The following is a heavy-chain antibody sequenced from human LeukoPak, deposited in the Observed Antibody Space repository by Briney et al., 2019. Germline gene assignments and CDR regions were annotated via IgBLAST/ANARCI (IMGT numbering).Heavy chain of an antibody. V-gene: IGHV4-39*07. Sequence: SETLSLTCTVSGGSISSSSYYWGWIRQPPGKGLEWIGSIYYSGSTYYNLSLKSRVTISVDTSKNQFSLKLSSVTAADTAVYYCARDHVGYSSSWDTPGGYNWFDPWGQGTLVTVSS. CDR3: ARDHVGYSSSWDTPGGYNWFDP. J-gene: IGHJ5*02. CDR1: GGSISSSSYY. CDR2: IYYSGST. D-gene: IGHD6-13*01.